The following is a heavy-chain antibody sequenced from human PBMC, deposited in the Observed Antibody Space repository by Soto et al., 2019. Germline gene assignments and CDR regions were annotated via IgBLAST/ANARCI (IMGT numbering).Heavy chain of an antibody. J-gene: IGHJ4*02. CDR2: ISYDGSNK. CDR3: ASPSTPMTTVTALGY. D-gene: IGHD4-4*01. CDR1: GFTFSSYA. V-gene: IGHV3-30-3*01. Sequence: GGSLRLSCAASGFTFSSYAMHWVRQAPGKGLEWVAVISYDGSNKYYADSVKGRFTISRDNSKNTLYLQMNSLRAEDTAVYYCASPSTPMTTVTALGYWGQGTLVTVS.